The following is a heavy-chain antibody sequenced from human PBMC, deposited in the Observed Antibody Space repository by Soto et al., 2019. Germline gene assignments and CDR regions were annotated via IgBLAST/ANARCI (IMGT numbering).Heavy chain of an antibody. CDR1: GFTFCSYS. V-gene: IGHV3-23*01. D-gene: IGHD3-10*01. CDR3: AKKVNSGPGSQYFDY. CDR2: FRTSGDGGTT. Sequence: GSLRLSCAASGFTFCSYSMSWVRQAPGKGLEWVSGFRTSGDGGTTYYADSVKGRFTISRDNSKNMLFLQMNSLRAEDTAIYYCAKKVNSGPGSQYFDYWGQGTLVTVSS. J-gene: IGHJ4*02.